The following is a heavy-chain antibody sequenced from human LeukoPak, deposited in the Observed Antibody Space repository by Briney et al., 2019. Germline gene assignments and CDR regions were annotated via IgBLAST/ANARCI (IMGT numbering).Heavy chain of an antibody. J-gene: IGHJ4*02. CDR1: GFTFDDYA. CDR2: ISWNSGSI. V-gene: IGHV3-9*01. D-gene: IGHD1-26*01. Sequence: GGSLRLSCAASGFTFDDYAMHWVRQAPGKGLEWVSGISWNSGSIGYADSVKGRFTISRDNAKNPLYLQMNSLRAEDTALYYCAKDISSGSYYYDYWGQGTLVTVSS. CDR3: AKDISSGSYYYDY.